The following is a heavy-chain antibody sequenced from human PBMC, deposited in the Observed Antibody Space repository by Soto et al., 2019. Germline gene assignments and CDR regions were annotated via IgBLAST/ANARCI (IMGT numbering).Heavy chain of an antibody. CDR3: AREGLCGHEVSGMDD. V-gene: IGHV4-30-4*01. Sequence: PSETVSLTCTLSGGSISSGDYYWSWIRQPPGKGLEWIGYIYYSGSTYYNPSLKSRVTISVDTSKNQFSLKLSSVTAADTAVYYCAREGLCGHEVSGMDDWGQGTTVTVPS. D-gene: IGHD2-2*01. J-gene: IGHJ6*01. CDR1: GGSISSGDYY. CDR2: IYYSGST.